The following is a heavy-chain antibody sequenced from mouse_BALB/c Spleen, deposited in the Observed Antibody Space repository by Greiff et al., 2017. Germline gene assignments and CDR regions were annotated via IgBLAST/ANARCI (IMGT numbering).Heavy chain of an antibody. CDR2: IYPYNGGT. Sequence: EVQLQQSGPELVKPGASVKISCKASGYTFTDYNMHWVKQSHGKSLEWIGYIYPYNGGTGYNQKFKSKATLTVDNSSSTAYMELRSLTSEDSAVYYCARDGDYYRPYAMDYWGQGTSVTVSS. CDR3: ARDGDYYRPYAMDY. CDR1: GYTFTDYN. D-gene: IGHD2-14*01. J-gene: IGHJ4*01. V-gene: IGHV1S29*02.